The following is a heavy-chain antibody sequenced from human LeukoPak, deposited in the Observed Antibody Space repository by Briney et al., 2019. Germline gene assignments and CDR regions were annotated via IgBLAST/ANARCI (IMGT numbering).Heavy chain of an antibody. Sequence: GGSLRLSCAASGFTSSSYEMNWVRQAPGKGLEWVSYISSSGSTIYYADSVKGRFTISRDNAKNSLYLQMNSLRAEDTAVYYCARGHHDSSGYYIGPFDYWGQGTLVTVFS. CDR3: ARGHHDSSGYYIGPFDY. CDR2: ISSSGSTI. D-gene: IGHD3-22*01. J-gene: IGHJ4*02. V-gene: IGHV3-48*03. CDR1: GFTSSSYE.